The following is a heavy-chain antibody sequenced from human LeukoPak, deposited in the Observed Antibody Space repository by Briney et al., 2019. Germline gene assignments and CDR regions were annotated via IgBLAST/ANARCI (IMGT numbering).Heavy chain of an antibody. CDR1: GFTFDDYA. J-gene: IGHJ4*02. V-gene: IGHV3-9*01. D-gene: IGHD3-22*01. CDR3: ATSKHQYYYDSSEVY. Sequence: PGGSLRLSCAASGFTFDDYAMHWVRQAPGKGLEWVSGISWNSGSIGYADSVKGRFTISRDNAKNSLYLQMNSLRAEDTALYYCATSKHQYYYDSSEVYWGQGTLVTVSS. CDR2: ISWNSGSI.